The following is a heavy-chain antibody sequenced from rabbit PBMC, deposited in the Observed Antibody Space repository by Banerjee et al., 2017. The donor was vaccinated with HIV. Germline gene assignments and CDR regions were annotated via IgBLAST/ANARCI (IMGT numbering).Heavy chain of an antibody. J-gene: IGHJ4*01. D-gene: IGHD4-1*01. Sequence: QSLEESGGDLVKPGASLTLTCTASGFSFTSSYYMCWVRQAPGKGLEWIACIYVGSNGSTYYASWAKGRFTISKTSSTTVTLQMTSLTAADTATYFCARDRLAGYFFDLWGPGTLVTVS. CDR2: IYVGSNGST. CDR1: GFSFTSSYY. V-gene: IGHV1S40*01. CDR3: ARDRLAGYFFDL.